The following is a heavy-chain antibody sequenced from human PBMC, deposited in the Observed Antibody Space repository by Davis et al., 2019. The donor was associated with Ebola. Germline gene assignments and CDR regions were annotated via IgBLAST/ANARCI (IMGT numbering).Heavy chain of an antibody. V-gene: IGHV1-2*06. CDR1: GYTFTAFF. CDR3: ACIAAAGLGMDV. Sequence: ASVKVSCKASGYTFTAFFIHWVRQAPGQGLEWMGRINPKSGATKYPPKFQGRVTITRDRSMSTAYMELSSLRSEDTAMYYCACIAAAGLGMDVWGQGTTVTVSS. CDR2: INPKSGAT. D-gene: IGHD6-13*01. J-gene: IGHJ6*02.